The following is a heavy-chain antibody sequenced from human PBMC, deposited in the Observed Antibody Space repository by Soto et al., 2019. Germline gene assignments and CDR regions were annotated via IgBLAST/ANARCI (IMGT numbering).Heavy chain of an antibody. CDR3: ARAVSAAMSGPYYVDH. Sequence: QIQLVQSGAEVKKPGASVKVSCKTYGYTFTSYGYSWVRQAPGQSLEWMGWISPYNAHTSYAQKFRGRVSVTTDTSTDTVYMQLGSLTSADSAVYCCARAVSAAMSGPYYVDHWGLGTLVSVSS. V-gene: IGHV1-18*04. CDR2: ISPYNAHT. CDR1: GYTFTSYG. J-gene: IGHJ4*02. D-gene: IGHD6-25*01.